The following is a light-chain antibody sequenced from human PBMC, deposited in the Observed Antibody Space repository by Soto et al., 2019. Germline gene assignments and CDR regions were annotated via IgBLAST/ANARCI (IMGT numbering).Light chain of an antibody. CDR2: DAS. Sequence: EIVLTQSPATLSLSPGERATLSCRASQSVSSYLAWYQQKPGQAPRLLIYDASNSATGIPARFSGSGSGTDVTLTISSLEPEDFAVYYGQQRSNWPPTFGGGTEVEIK. V-gene: IGKV3-11*01. CDR1: QSVSSY. CDR3: QQRSNWPPT. J-gene: IGKJ4*01.